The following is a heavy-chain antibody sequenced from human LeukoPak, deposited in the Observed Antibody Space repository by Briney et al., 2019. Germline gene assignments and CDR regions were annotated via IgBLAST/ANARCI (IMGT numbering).Heavy chain of an antibody. D-gene: IGHD5-24*01. CDR1: GYTFTGSY. CDR3: ATPDDGYNAYDAFDI. V-gene: IGHV1-2*02. CDR2: INPNTGGT. J-gene: IGHJ3*02. Sequence: ASVKVSCKASGYTFTGSYMHWVRQAPGQGLEWMGWINPNTGGTNYAQKFRGRVTMTKDTSISTAYMELNSLRSDDTAVYYCATPDDGYNAYDAFDIWGQGTMVTVSS.